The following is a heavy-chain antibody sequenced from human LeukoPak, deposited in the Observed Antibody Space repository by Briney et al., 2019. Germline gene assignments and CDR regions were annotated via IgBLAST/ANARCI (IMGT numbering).Heavy chain of an antibody. V-gene: IGHV4-59*01. CDR3: ARDRGSSGWYGEGYFDY. D-gene: IGHD6-19*01. J-gene: IGHJ4*02. CDR1: GGSISSYF. Sequence: SETLSLTCTISGGSISSYFWSWIRQPPGKGLEWIGHIYYSGRTNYSPSLKSRVTISVDTSKNQFSLILSSVTAADTAVYYCARDRGSSGWYGEGYFDYWGQGILVTVSP. CDR2: IYYSGRT.